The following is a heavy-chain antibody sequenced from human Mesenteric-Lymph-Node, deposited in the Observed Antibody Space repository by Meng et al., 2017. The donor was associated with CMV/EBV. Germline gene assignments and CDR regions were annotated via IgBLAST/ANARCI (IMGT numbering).Heavy chain of an antibody. CDR3: AHRGGSGSYQQ. Sequence: QITLKESSPTLVKPAQPLTLTCTFSGFSLSTYGVGIDWIRQPPGKALEWLALIYWDDDKRYNPSLKSRLTITKNTYKIQVVLTKTNMDPVDTATYYCAHRGGSGSYQQWGQGTLVTVSS. CDR2: IYWDDDK. D-gene: IGHD3-10*01. V-gene: IGHV2-5*02. CDR1: GFSLSTYGVG. J-gene: IGHJ1*01.